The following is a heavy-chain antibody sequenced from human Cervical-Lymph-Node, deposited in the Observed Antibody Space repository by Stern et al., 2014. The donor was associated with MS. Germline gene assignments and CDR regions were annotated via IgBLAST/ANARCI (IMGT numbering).Heavy chain of an antibody. CDR1: GYTFTSYW. CDR2: IFPGGSDI. V-gene: IGHV5-51*01. CDR3: ARQRYFDY. J-gene: IGHJ4*02. Sequence: EVQLVQSGPEVKKPGESLKISCQASGYTFTSYWIGWVRQMPGKGLEWIAIIFPGGSDIRYSPSFQGLVTISADKSSSTAYLQWNNLKASDTAIYYCARQRYFDYWGQGTLVTVSS.